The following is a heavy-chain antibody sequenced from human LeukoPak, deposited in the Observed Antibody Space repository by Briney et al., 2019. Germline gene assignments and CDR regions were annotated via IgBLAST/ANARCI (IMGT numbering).Heavy chain of an antibody. V-gene: IGHV3-33*01. D-gene: IGHD3-3*01. CDR3: ARGGIAYDFWSGGGDY. CDR2: IWYDGSNK. CDR1: GFTFSSYG. J-gene: IGHJ4*02. Sequence: GGSLRLSCAASGFTFSSYGMHWVRQAPGKGLEWVAVIWYDGSNKYYADSVKGRFTISRDNSKNTLYLQMNSLRAEDTAVYYCARGGIAYDFWSGGGDYWGQGTLVTVSS.